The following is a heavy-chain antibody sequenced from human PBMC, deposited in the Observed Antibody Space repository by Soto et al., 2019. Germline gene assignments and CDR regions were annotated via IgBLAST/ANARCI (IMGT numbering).Heavy chain of an antibody. D-gene: IGHD3-22*01. Sequence: EVQLLESGGGLVQPGGSLRLSCEASGITISNYPMSWVRQAPGKGLDWVSGISGSGDRTYYADSAKGRFTISKDISKNSLSLQLDSLRVEDTAVYFCVKDDGGYPSTAPHWGQGTLVTVSS. CDR1: GITISNYP. CDR2: ISGSGDRT. CDR3: VKDDGGYPSTAPH. J-gene: IGHJ4*02. V-gene: IGHV3-23*01.